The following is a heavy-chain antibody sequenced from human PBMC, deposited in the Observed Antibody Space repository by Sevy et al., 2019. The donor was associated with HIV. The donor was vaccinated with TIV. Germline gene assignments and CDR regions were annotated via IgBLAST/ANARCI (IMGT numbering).Heavy chain of an antibody. J-gene: IGHJ4*02. D-gene: IGHD2-2*03. CDR1: GFTFISYA. V-gene: IGHV3-23*01. CDR2: IYGSSGGT. CDR3: TTYLGYCRSTSCHYYFDN. Sequence: GGSLRLSCKPSGFTFISYAMSWVRQAPGKGLEWVSTIYGSSGGTYYADSVKGRFTISRDNSKNTLYLQMNSLRTEDMAVYYCTTYLGYCRSTSCHYYFDNWGQGTLVTVSS.